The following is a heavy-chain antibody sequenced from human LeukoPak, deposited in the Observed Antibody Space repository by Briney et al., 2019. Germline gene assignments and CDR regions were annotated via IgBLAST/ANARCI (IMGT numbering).Heavy chain of an antibody. J-gene: IGHJ4*02. Sequence: KPSETLSLTRAVYGGSFSGYYWSWIRQPPGKGLEWIGEINHSGSTNYNPSLKSRVTISVDTSKNQFSLKLSSVTAADTAVYYCARGDSGSYSTDYWGQGTLVTVSS. CDR1: GGSFSGYY. CDR3: ARGDSGSYSTDY. CDR2: INHSGST. D-gene: IGHD1-26*01. V-gene: IGHV4-34*01.